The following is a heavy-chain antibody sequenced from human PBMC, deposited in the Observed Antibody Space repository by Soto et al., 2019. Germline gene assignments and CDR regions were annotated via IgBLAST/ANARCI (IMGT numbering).Heavy chain of an antibody. CDR3: ARGPRGLYHHDY. CDR1: GFTFSGDW. CDR2: INMEWTST. J-gene: IGHJ4*02. Sequence: EVQLVESGGGLVQPGGSLRLSCVASGFTFSGDWMHWVRHAAGKGLVWVSRINMEWTSTNYADSVKGRFTISRDNATNTLYLHMNSLRGDDTAGYYCARGPRGLYHHDYWGQGALVTVS. V-gene: IGHV3-74*01. D-gene: IGHD2-8*02.